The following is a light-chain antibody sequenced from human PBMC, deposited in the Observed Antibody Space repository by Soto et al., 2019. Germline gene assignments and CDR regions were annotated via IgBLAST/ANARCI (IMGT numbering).Light chain of an antibody. V-gene: IGLV1-44*01. Sequence: QSVLTQPPSTSGTPGQRVTISCSGSSSNIGSESVNWYQQLPGTAPKLLIYSYNQRPSGVPDRLSASKSGTSASLAISGLQSEDEADYICAAWDDSLNGDVFGLGTKVTVL. CDR2: SYN. J-gene: IGLJ1*01. CDR1: SSNIGSES. CDR3: AAWDDSLNGDV.